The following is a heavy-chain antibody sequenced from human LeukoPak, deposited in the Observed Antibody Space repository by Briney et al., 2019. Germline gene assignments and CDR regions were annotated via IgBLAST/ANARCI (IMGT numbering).Heavy chain of an antibody. CDR2: ISGSAINT. D-gene: IGHD2-2*01. CDR3: VKTSRIVVVPAATYFDL. Sequence: GGSLRLSCAASGFTFSSYAMSWVRQAPGKGLEWVSSISGSAINTYYADSVKGRLTISRDNSKNTLYLQMNSLRADDTAVYYCVKTSRIVVVPAATYFDLWGQGTLVTVSS. V-gene: IGHV3-23*01. J-gene: IGHJ4*02. CDR1: GFTFSSYA.